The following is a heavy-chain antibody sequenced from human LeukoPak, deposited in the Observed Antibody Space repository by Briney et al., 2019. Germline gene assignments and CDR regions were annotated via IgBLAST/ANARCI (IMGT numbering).Heavy chain of an antibody. CDR1: GFTFSSYS. V-gene: IGHV3-48*01. D-gene: IGHD4-11*01. J-gene: IGHJ3*02. Sequence: GGSLRLSCAASGFTFSSYSMNWVRQAPGKGLEWVSYISSSSSTIYYADSVKGRFTISRDNAKNSLYLQMNSLRAEDTAVYYCARVGSIDAFDIWGQGTMVTVSS. CDR3: ARVGSIDAFDI. CDR2: ISSSSSTI.